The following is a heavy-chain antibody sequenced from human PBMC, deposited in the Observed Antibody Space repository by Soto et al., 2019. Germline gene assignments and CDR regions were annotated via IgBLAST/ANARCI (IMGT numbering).Heavy chain of an antibody. CDR3: AKGGRGYCSSTSCPAPDY. J-gene: IGHJ4*02. Sequence: GGSLRLSCAASGFTFSSYAMSWVRQAPGKGLEWVSAISGSGGSTYYADSVKGRFTISRDNSKNTLYLQMNSLRAEDTAVYYCAKGGRGYCSSTSCPAPDYWGQGTLVTVS. CDR2: ISGSGGST. V-gene: IGHV3-23*01. D-gene: IGHD2-2*01. CDR1: GFTFSSYA.